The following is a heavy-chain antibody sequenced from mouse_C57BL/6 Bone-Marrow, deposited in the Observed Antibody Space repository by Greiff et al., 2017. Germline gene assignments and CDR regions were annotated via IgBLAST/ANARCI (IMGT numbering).Heavy chain of an antibody. D-gene: IGHD2-4*01. V-gene: IGHV1-39*01. CDR3: ARWGKYDYDGGYFDY. Sequence: EVQLQQSGPVLVKPGASVKMSCKASGYTFTDYYMNWVKQSNGKSLEWIGVINPNYGTTSYNQKFKGKATLTVDQSSSTAYMQLNSLTSEDSAVYYCARWGKYDYDGGYFDYWGQGTTLTVSS. J-gene: IGHJ2*01. CDR2: INPNYGTT. CDR1: GYTFTDYY.